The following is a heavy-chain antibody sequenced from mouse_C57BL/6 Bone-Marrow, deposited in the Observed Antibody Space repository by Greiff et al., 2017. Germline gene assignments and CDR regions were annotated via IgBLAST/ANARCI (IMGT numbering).Heavy chain of an antibody. J-gene: IGHJ3*01. CDR1: GYAFSSSW. V-gene: IGHV1-82*01. Sequence: QVQLQQSGPELVKPGASVKISCKASGYAFSSSWMNWVKQRPGKGLEWIGRIYPGDGDTNYNGKFKGKATLTADKSSSTAYMQLSSLTSEDSAVYFCARAPHLLWLRRSWFAYWGQGTLVTVSA. D-gene: IGHD2-2*01. CDR3: ARAPHLLWLRRSWFAY. CDR2: IYPGDGDT.